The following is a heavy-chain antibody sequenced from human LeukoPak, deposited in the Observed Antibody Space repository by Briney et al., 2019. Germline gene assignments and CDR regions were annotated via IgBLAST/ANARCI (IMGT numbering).Heavy chain of an antibody. V-gene: IGHV4-61*02. CDR2: IYASGST. Sequence: SESLSLTCAVAGGSISSSGYGWSWIRETAWKGLEWIGRIYASGSTNYNPSLKSRVTMSVATSKNQCSLKLSSVTAADTAVYYCARVITASWFDPWGQGTLVTVSS. CDR3: ARVITASWFDP. CDR1: GGSISSSGYG. J-gene: IGHJ5*02.